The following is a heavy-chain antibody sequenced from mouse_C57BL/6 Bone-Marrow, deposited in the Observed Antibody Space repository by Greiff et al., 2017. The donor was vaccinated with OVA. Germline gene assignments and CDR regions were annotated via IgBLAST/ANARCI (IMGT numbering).Heavy chain of an antibody. V-gene: IGHV1-15*01. J-gene: IGHJ4*01. D-gene: IGHD2-1*01. CDR2: IDPETGGT. CDR1: GYTFTDYE. Sequence: VQRVESGAELERPGASVTLSCKASGYTFTDYEMHWVKQTPVHGLEWIGAIDPETGGTAYNQKFKGKAILTADKSSSTAYMELRSLTSEDSAVYYCTRDLPDGDYWGQGTSVTVSS. CDR3: TRDLPDGDY.